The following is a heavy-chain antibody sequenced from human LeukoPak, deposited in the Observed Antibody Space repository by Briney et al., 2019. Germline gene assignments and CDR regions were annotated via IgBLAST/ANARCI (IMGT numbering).Heavy chain of an antibody. J-gene: IGHJ4*02. D-gene: IGHD3-9*01. V-gene: IGHV3-23*01. CDR2: ITGSGDTT. Sequence: QPGASLRLSCAASGFIFRNYAMSWVRQAPGKGLEWFSAITGSGDTTYYADSVKGRFTISRDNSKNKLYVEMNTLRAEDTAVYYCAKWGDYDILTGYYVSDFWGQGTLVTVSS. CDR1: GFIFRNYA. CDR3: AKWGDYDILTGYYVSDF.